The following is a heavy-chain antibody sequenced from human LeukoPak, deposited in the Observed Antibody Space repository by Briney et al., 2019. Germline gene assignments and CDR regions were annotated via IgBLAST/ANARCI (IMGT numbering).Heavy chain of an antibody. Sequence: GGSLRLSCAASGFTFDDYAMSWVRQVPGKGLEWVSGINWNGGSTGYADSVKGRFTISRDNSKNTLYLQMNSLRAEDTAVYYCAKDLFRQQLPFQHWGQGTLVTVSS. D-gene: IGHD6-13*01. J-gene: IGHJ1*01. CDR3: AKDLFRQQLPFQH. V-gene: IGHV3-20*04. CDR1: GFTFDDYA. CDR2: INWNGGST.